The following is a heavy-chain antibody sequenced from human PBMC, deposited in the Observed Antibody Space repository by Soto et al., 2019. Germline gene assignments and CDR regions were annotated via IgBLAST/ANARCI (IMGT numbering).Heavy chain of an antibody. CDR3: ARRYGGNFDY. D-gene: IGHD2-15*01. Sequence: PSETLSLTCTVTGGSISRGGYYWSWIRQHPGKGLEWIGYIYYSGSTYYNPSLKSRVTISVDTSRNQFSLKLSSVTAADTAVYYCARRYGGNFDYWGQGTLVTVSS. V-gene: IGHV4-31*03. CDR2: IYYSGST. CDR1: GGSISRGGYY. J-gene: IGHJ4*02.